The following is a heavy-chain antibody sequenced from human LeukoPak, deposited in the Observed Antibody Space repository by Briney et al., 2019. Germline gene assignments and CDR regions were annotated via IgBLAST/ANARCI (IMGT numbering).Heavy chain of an antibody. D-gene: IGHD3-22*01. Sequence: PSETLSLTCTASGGSISSYYWSWIRQPPGKGLEWIGYIYYTGSTNYNPSLKSRVAMSLDTSKNQFSLKLSSVTAADTAVYYCARAARGYLYYFDYWGQGTLVTVSS. J-gene: IGHJ4*02. CDR3: ARAARGYLYYFDY. CDR2: IYYTGST. V-gene: IGHV4-59*12. CDR1: GGSISSYY.